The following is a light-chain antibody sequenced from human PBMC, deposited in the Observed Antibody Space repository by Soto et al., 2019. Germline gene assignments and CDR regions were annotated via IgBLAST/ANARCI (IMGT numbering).Light chain of an antibody. J-gene: IGKJ3*01. V-gene: IGKV3-15*01. CDR3: QQYHDWPSHIT. CDR1: QSVSLS. CDR2: GAS. Sequence: EIVLXXSXXXXSXXXXXXATLSCSAIQSVSLSLAWYQMRPGQPPRLLIYGASTRATDIPARFSGSGSGTEFTLTISSLQSEDFAVYYCQQYHDWPSHITFGPGTKVDIK.